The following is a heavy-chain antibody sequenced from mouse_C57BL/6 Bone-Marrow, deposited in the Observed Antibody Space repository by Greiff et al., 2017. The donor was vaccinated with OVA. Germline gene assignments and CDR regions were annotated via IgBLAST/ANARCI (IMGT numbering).Heavy chain of an antibody. CDR2: ISDGGSYT. Sequence: EVQVVESGGGLVKPGGSLKLSCAASGFTFSSYAMSWVRPTPEKRLEWVATISDGGSYTYYPDNVKGRFTISRDNAKNNLYLQMSNLKSEDTAMYYCARGDDYVQFAYWGQGTLVTVSA. V-gene: IGHV5-4*01. CDR1: GFTFSSYA. CDR3: ARGDDYVQFAY. D-gene: IGHD2-4*01. J-gene: IGHJ3*01.